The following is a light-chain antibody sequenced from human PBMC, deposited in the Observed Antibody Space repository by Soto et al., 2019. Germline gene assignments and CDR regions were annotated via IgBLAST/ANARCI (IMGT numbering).Light chain of an antibody. Sequence: LLTQSPSSVPAAVGDRVTITCRASQSISIALNWYQQKPGKAPRLLIYSASHLQGGVPPRFSGSGSGTEFTLSINSLQLEDVATYFCQQSYTTPTFGGGTRVEVE. CDR3: QQSYTTPT. CDR2: SAS. J-gene: IGKJ4*01. V-gene: IGKV1-39*01. CDR1: QSISIA.